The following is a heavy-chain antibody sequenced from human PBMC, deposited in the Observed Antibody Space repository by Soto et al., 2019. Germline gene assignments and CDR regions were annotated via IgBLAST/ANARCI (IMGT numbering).Heavy chain of an antibody. CDR1: GFSFSSYG. Sequence: GSLRLSCAASGFSFSSYGMQWVRQAPGKGLEWVAVISYDGSNKYYADSVKDRFTISRDNSKKTLYLQMNSLRADDTAVYYCVAGKYFFDYCGQGTLVTVSS. CDR2: ISYDGSNK. CDR3: VAGKYFFDY. D-gene: IGHD6-19*01. V-gene: IGHV3-30*03. J-gene: IGHJ4*02.